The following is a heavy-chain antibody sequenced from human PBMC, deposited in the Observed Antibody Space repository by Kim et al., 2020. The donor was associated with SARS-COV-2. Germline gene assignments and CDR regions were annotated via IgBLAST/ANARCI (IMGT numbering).Heavy chain of an antibody. CDR1: GFSFSSFW. CDR2: ISEDGRIT. Sequence: GGSLRLSCAASGFSFSSFWMHWVRQVPGEGLVWVSRISEDGRITNHADSVKGRFTISRDTAKNTLFLQMNSLRVEDSAVYYCVRDRAGYAGRWGPGTLVTVSS. CDR3: VRDRAGYAGR. D-gene: IGHD5-12*01. V-gene: IGHV3-74*01. J-gene: IGHJ4*02.